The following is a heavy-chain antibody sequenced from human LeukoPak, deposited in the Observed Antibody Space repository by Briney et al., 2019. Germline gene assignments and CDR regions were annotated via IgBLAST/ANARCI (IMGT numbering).Heavy chain of an antibody. CDR1: GGSPSSYY. V-gene: IGHV4-4*07. CDR2: IYTSGST. D-gene: IGHD6-19*01. J-gene: IGHJ4*02. CDR3: AGASPVAGTPWVY. Sequence: SGTLSLTCTESGGSPSSYYRCWIRQPAGEGLEWIGRIYTSGSTNSNPSLKSRVTMSVDTSKNQFSLKLSSVTAADTAVYYCAGASPVAGTPWVYGGQGTLVTVSS.